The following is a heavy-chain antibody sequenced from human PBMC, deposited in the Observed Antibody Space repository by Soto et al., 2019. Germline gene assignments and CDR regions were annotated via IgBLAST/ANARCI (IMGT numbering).Heavy chain of an antibody. J-gene: IGHJ5*02. Sequence: QVQLVQSGAEVKKPGSSVKVSCKASGGSFSSYIISWVRQAPGQGLEWMGGIIPIFGAATYALKFQDRVTINADESTRTADMELSSLRSEDTALYYAARAFASNKYWFDPWGQGPLVTVSS. V-gene: IGHV1-69*01. CDR1: GGSFSSYI. CDR2: IIPIFGAA. CDR3: ARAFASNKYWFDP. D-gene: IGHD3-16*01.